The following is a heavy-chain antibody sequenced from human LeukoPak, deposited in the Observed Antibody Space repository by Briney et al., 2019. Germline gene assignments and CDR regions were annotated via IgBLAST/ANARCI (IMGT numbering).Heavy chain of an antibody. CDR1: GASISTYY. V-gene: IGHV4-59*08. J-gene: IGHJ5*02. CDR3: ARTSNWFDP. CDR2: IYYSGST. Sequence: SETLSLTCTVSGASISTYYWSSIRQPPGKGLEWIGYIYYSGSTNYNPSLRSRVTISVDTSKNQFSLKLSSVTAADTAVYYCARTSNWFDPWGQGTLVTVSS.